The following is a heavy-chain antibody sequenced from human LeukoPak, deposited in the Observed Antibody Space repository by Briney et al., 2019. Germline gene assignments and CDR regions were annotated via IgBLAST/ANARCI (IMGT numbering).Heavy chain of an antibody. V-gene: IGHV1-69*13. D-gene: IGHD3-22*01. Sequence: ASVKLSCKASGGTFSSYAISWVRQAPGQGLEWMGGIIPIFGTANYAQKFQGRVTITADESTSTAYMELSSLRSEDTAVYYCARERERDAYYYDSSGYYYDAFDIWGQGTMITVSS. CDR2: IIPIFGTA. CDR3: ARERERDAYYYDSSGYYYDAFDI. CDR1: GGTFSSYA. J-gene: IGHJ3*02.